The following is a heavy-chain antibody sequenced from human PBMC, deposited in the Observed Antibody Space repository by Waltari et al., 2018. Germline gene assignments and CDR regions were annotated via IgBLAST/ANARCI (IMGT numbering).Heavy chain of an antibody. CDR2: TIPIFGTA. CDR3: ARESSPNGLRFLFS. V-gene: IGHV1-69*05. D-gene: IGHD3-3*01. Sequence: QVQLVQSGAEVKKPGSSVKVSCKASGGTFSSYAISWVRQAPGQGVEGMRGTIPIFGTANYAQKFQGRVTITTDESTSTAYMELRSLRSEDTAVYYCARESSPNGLRFLFSWGQGTLVTVSS. J-gene: IGHJ4*02. CDR1: GGTFSSYA.